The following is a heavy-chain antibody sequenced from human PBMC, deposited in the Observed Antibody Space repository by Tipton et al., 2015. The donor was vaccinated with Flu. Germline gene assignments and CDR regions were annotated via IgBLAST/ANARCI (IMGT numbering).Heavy chain of an antibody. J-gene: IGHJ4*02. V-gene: IGHV3-30*03. CDR2: ISYDGSSK. CDR1: GVIFSSYG. Sequence: SLRLSCAASGVIFSSYGMYWARQAPGKGLERVAVISYDGSSKYYADSVKGRFTISRDNSKNTLYLQMNSLRVEDTSVYYCAREEGHYYDTSGFFDYWGQGTLVTVSS. CDR3: AREEGHYYDTSGFFDY. D-gene: IGHD3-22*01.